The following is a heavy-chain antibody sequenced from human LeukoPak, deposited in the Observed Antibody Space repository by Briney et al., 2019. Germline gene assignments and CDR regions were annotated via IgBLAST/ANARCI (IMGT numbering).Heavy chain of an antibody. CDR2: SYHGDSAT. J-gene: IGHJ3*02. Sequence: GESLTISCKGSGCRFTSYWIGWGRQRPGKGAEWMGISYHGDSATRYSQSFQSQVTISPDTSISPAYLQWSNLKASDTAKHYCATTRPDIVVVTNAFHIWGQGTMVTVSS. CDR1: GCRFTSYW. CDR3: ATTRPDIVVVTNAFHI. V-gene: IGHV5-51*01. D-gene: IGHD2-21*02.